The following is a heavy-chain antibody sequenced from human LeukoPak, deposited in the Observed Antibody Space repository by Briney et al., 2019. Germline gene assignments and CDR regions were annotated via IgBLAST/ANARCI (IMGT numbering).Heavy chain of an antibody. V-gene: IGHV3-23*01. Sequence: GGSLRLSCAASGFTFSNAWMSWVRQAPGKGLEWVSAISGSGGSTYYADSVKGRFTISRDNAKNSLYLQMNSLRAEDTAVYYCARDYRSSSSDFDYWGQGTLVTVSS. CDR3: ARDYRSSSSDFDY. CDR2: ISGSGGST. CDR1: GFTFSNAW. D-gene: IGHD6-6*01. J-gene: IGHJ4*02.